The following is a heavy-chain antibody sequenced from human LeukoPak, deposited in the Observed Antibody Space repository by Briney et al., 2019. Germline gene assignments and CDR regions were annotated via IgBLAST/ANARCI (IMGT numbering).Heavy chain of an antibody. Sequence: AGGSLRLSCAASGFTFSYYSMNWVRQAPGKGLEWVSSISGTSTYIYYADSVKGRFTISRDNSKISLSLQMNSLRAEDTAVYYCARDKVDKYGSGRRYYYGMDVWGQGTTVIVSS. CDR1: GFTFSYYS. J-gene: IGHJ6*02. D-gene: IGHD3-10*01. CDR2: ISGTSTYI. CDR3: ARDKVDKYGSGRRYYYGMDV. V-gene: IGHV3-21*01.